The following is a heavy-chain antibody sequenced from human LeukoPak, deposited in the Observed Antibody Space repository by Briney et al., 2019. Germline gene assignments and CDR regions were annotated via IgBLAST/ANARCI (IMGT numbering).Heavy chain of an antibody. D-gene: IGHD5-12*01. CDR3: IALPTSGYAIDY. J-gene: IGHJ4*02. V-gene: IGHV4-59*08. Sequence: SETLSLTCTVSGGSISTYYWSWIRQPPGKGLEWIGYIYYSGNTNYNPSLKSRVTISVDTSKNQFSLKLSSVTAADTAVYYCIALPTSGYAIDYWGQGTLVTVSS. CDR1: GGSISTYY. CDR2: IYYSGNT.